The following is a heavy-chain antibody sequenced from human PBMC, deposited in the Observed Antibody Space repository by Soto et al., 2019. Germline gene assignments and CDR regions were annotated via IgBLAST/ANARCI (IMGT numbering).Heavy chain of an antibody. V-gene: IGHV4-39*01. CDR2: IYYSGGT. Sequence: SETLSLTCTVSGGSISSSSYYWGWIRQPPGKGLEWIGSIYYSGGTYYNPSLKSRVTISVDTSKNQFSLKLSSVTAADTAVYYCANYYDSSGPPDAFDFWGQGTMVTVSS. D-gene: IGHD3-22*01. CDR3: ANYYDSSGPPDAFDF. J-gene: IGHJ3*01. CDR1: GGSISSSSYY.